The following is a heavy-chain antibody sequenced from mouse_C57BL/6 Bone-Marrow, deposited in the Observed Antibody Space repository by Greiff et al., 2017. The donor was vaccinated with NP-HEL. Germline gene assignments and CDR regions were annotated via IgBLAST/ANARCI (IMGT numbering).Heavy chain of an antibody. CDR1: GYTFTDYY. CDR3: ARCRNTVDFDY. Sequence: EVQLQQSGPELVKPGASVKISCKASGYTFTDYYMNWVKQSHGKSLEWIGDINPNNGGTSYNQKFKGKATLTVDKSSSTAYMELRSLTSEDSAVYYCARCRNTVDFDYWGQGTTLTVSS. J-gene: IGHJ2*01. V-gene: IGHV1-26*01. D-gene: IGHD1-1*01. CDR2: INPNNGGT.